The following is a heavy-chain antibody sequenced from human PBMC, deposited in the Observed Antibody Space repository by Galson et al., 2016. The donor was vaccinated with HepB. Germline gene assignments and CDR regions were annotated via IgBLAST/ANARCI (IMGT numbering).Heavy chain of an antibody. J-gene: IGHJ4*02. D-gene: IGHD3-22*01. Sequence: SLRLSCAASGVTFSRYPMSWVRQAPGKGLEWVSTISHSGGDTFYADSVMGRFTISRDNSTKMLYLQMNSLKLEYSAIYFCAKGDILYGYSTFDYWGPGTGVTVSS. V-gene: IGHV3-23*01. CDR2: ISHSGGDT. CDR1: GVTFSRYP. CDR3: AKGDILYGYSTFDY.